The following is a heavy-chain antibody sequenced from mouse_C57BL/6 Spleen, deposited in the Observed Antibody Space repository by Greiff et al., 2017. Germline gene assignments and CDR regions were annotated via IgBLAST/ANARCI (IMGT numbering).Heavy chain of an antibody. CDR3: ARDRGYDYYY. CDR1: GYSITSGYY. Sequence: EVQLVESGPGLVKPSQSLSLTCSVTGYSITSGYYWNWIRQFPGNKLEWMGYISYDGSNNYNPSLKNRISITRDTSKNQFFLKLNSVITEDTATYYCARDRGYDYYYWGQGTLVTVSA. CDR2: ISYDGSN. D-gene: IGHD2-4*01. J-gene: IGHJ3*01. V-gene: IGHV3-6*01.